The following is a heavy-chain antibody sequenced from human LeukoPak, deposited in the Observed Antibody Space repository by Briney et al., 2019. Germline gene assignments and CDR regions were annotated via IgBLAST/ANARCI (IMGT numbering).Heavy chain of an antibody. CDR3: ARVRGSGGFYLIDN. J-gene: IGHJ4*02. Sequence: GGSLRLSCAASGFTFRSYGMHWVRQAPGKGLEWVAGKWYDGSNKYSADPVKGRFTIPRENAKTTLYLKMNRLRAEDTAVYYCARVRGSGGFYLIDNWGQGTLVTVSS. D-gene: IGHD3-22*01. CDR2: KWYDGSNK. V-gene: IGHV3-33*01. CDR1: GFTFRSYG.